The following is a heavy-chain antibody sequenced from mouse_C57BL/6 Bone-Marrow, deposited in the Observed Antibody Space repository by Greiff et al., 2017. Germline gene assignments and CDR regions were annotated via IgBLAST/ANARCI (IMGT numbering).Heavy chain of an antibody. D-gene: IGHD1-1*01. CDR1: GYTFTSYW. CDR3: AILLRYTFYV. J-gene: IGHJ1*03. V-gene: IGHV1-69*01. Sequence: QVQLQQPGAELVMPGASVKLSCKASGYTFTSYWMHWVKPRPGQGLEWIGEIDPSDSYTNYNQKFKGKSTLTVENSSSTAYMQLSSLTSEYSAVYYCAILLRYTFYVWGTGTTVTVSS. CDR2: IDPSDSYT.